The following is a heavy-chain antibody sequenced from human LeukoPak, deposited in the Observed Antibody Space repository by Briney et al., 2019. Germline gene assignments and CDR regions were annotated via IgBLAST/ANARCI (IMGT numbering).Heavy chain of an antibody. V-gene: IGHV3-23*01. CDR1: GFTFSSYA. J-gene: IGHJ3*02. CDR3: AKDLPGYYYDSSGYYDAYDI. D-gene: IGHD3-22*01. CDR2: ISGSGGST. Sequence: GGSLRLSCAASGFTFSSYAMNWVRQAPGKGLEWVSAISGSGGSTYYADSVKGRFTISRDNSKNTLYLQMSSLRAEDTAVYYCAKDLPGYYYDSSGYYDAYDIWGQGTMVTVSS.